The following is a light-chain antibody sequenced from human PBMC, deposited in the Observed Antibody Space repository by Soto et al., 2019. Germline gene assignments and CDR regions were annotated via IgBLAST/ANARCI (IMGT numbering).Light chain of an antibody. CDR1: QSIVTD. J-gene: IGKJ4*01. Sequence: EIVMTQSPATLSVSPGERATLSCRASQSIVTDLAWCQQKPGQAPRLLIYRASTRATGIPDRFSGSGSGTDFTLTISRLEPEDFAVYFCQHFGSSLTFGGGTKVDI. CDR2: RAS. V-gene: IGKV3-20*01. CDR3: QHFGSSLT.